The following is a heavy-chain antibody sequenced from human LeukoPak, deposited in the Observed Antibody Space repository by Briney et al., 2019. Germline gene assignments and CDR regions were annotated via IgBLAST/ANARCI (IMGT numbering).Heavy chain of an antibody. Sequence: GGSLRLSCAASGFTFSNAWMSWVRQAPGKGLEWVGRFKSKTDGGTTDYAAPVKGRFTISRDDSKNTLYLQMNSLKTEDTAVYYCTANYYDSSGYRDYWGQGTLVTVSS. CDR2: FKSKTDGGTT. V-gene: IGHV3-15*01. CDR3: TANYYDSSGYRDY. D-gene: IGHD3-22*01. J-gene: IGHJ4*02. CDR1: GFTFSNAW.